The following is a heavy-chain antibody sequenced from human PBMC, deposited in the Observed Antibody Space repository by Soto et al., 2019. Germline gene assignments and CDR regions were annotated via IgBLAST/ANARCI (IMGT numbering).Heavy chain of an antibody. CDR3: ARADCSSTSCYAPIYYYGMDV. CDR2: INPNSGGT. V-gene: IGHV1-2*04. CDR1: GDTFTGYY. D-gene: IGHD2-2*01. Sequence: ASVKVSCKASGDTFTGYYMHWVRQAPGQGLEWMGWINPNSGGTNYAQKFQGWVTMTRDTSISTAYMELSRLRSDDTAVYYCARADCSSTSCYAPIYYYGMDVWGQGTMVTVSS. J-gene: IGHJ6*02.